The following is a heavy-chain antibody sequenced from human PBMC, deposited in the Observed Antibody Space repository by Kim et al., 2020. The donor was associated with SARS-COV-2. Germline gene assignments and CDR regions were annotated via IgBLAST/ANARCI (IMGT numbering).Heavy chain of an antibody. V-gene: IGHV3-30*18. Sequence: GGSLRLSCTASGFTFSSYGMHWVRQAPGKGLEWVAVISYDGSNKYYADSVKGRFTISRDNSKNTLYLQMNSLRAEDTAVYYCAKEGLTMVRGVIGGGGYYYYGMDVWGQGTTVTVSS. J-gene: IGHJ6*02. CDR1: GFTFSSYG. CDR3: AKEGLTMVRGVIGGGGYYYYGMDV. D-gene: IGHD3-10*01. CDR2: ISYDGSNK.